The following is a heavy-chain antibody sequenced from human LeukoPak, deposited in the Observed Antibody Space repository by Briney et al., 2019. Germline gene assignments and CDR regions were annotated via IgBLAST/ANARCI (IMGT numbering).Heavy chain of an antibody. CDR1: GFTFSSYS. D-gene: IGHD3-16*01. CDR2: ISSSSSYI. J-gene: IGHJ2*01. CDR3: AKKGDLGNWYFDL. V-gene: IGHV3-21*01. Sequence: GGSLRLSCAASGFTFSSYSINWVRQAPGRGLEWVSSISSSSSYIYYADSVKGRFIISRDNSKNTLYLQMNSLRAEDTAVYYCAKKGDLGNWYFDLWGRGTLVTVSS.